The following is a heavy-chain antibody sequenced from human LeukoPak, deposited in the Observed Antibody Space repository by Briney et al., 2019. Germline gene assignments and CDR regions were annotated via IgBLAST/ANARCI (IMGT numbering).Heavy chain of an antibody. CDR1: GFTFSSNG. V-gene: IGHV3-30*02. CDR3: AKDGRSQLVRFDY. D-gene: IGHD6-6*01. Sequence: GGSLRLSCAASGFTFSSNGMHWVRQAPGKGLEWVAFIRYDGSNKYYADSVKGRFTISRDNSKNTLYLQMNSLRAEDTAVYYCAKDGRSQLVRFDYWGQGTLVTVSS. J-gene: IGHJ4*02. CDR2: IRYDGSNK.